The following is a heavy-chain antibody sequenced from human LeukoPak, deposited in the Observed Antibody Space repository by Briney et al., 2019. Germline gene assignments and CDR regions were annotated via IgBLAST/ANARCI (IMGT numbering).Heavy chain of an antibody. J-gene: IGHJ2*01. D-gene: IGHD1-26*01. CDR2: ISYDGARK. CDR3: ARSDYLYWYFDL. CDR1: GFTFRSYG. Sequence: GGSLRLSCEGSGFTFRSYGMHWVRQAAGKGLEWVAVISYDGARKYYADSVKGRFTISRDNSKNTLSLQMNSLTPEDTAVYSCARSDYLYWYFDLWGRGTLVTVSS. V-gene: IGHV3-30*14.